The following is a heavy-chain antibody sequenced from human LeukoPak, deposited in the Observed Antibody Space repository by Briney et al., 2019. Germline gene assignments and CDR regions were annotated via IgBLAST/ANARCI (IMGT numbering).Heavy chain of an antibody. Sequence: PGGSLRLSCAASGFTFSSYSMNWVRQAPGKGLEWVSSISSSSSYIYYADSVKGRFTISRDNAKNSLYLQMNSLRAEDTAVYYCARVRAYDSSGYYYDYWGQGTLVTVSS. CDR3: ARVRAYDSSGYYYDY. CDR1: GFTFSSYS. D-gene: IGHD3-22*01. CDR2: ISSSSSYI. J-gene: IGHJ4*02. V-gene: IGHV3-21*01.